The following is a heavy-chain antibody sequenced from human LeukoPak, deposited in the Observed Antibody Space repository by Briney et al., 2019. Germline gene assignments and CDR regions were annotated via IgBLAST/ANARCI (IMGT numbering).Heavy chain of an antibody. CDR2: TYYRSKWYN. Sequence: SQTLSLTCAISGDSVSSNSAAWNWIRQSPSRGLEWLGRTYYRSKWYNDYALSVKSRVTINPDTSKNQFSLQLNSVTPEDAAVYYCARARITMVRGVIIPYYYYMDVWGKGTTVTISS. CDR3: ARARITMVRGVIIPYYYYMDV. J-gene: IGHJ6*03. CDR1: GDSVSSNSAA. V-gene: IGHV6-1*01. D-gene: IGHD3-10*01.